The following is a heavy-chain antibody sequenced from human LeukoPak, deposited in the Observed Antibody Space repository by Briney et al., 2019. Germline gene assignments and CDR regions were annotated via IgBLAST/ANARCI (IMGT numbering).Heavy chain of an antibody. CDR1: RFTFSSYS. V-gene: IGHV3-21*01. CDR3: ARDLRLRALDV. D-gene: IGHD4-17*01. CDR2: ISSSSSYI. J-gene: IGHJ6*04. Sequence: GGSLRLSCAASRFTFSSYSMNWVRQAPGKGLEWVSSISSSSSYIYYADSVKGRFTISRDNAKNSLYLQMNSLRAEDTAVYYCARDLRLRALDVWGKGTTVTISS.